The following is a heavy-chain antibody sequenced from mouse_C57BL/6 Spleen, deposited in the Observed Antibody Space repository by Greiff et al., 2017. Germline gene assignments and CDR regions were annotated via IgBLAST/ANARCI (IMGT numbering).Heavy chain of an antibody. V-gene: IGHV1-20*01. D-gene: IGHD1-1*01. J-gene: IGHJ1*03. Sequence: VQLQQSGPELVQPGDSVKISCKASGYSFTGYFMNWVMQSHGKSLEWIGRINPYNGDTFYNQKFKGKATVTVDKSSSTAHMELRSLTSEDSAVEYCARGHYGSSSYWYFDVWGTGTTVTVSS. CDR3: ARGHYGSSSYWYFDV. CDR1: GYSFTGYF. CDR2: INPYNGDT.